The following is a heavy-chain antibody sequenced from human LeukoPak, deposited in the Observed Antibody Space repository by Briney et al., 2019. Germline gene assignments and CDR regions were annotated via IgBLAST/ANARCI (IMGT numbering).Heavy chain of an antibody. Sequence: GASVKVSCKASGYTFTGYYMHWVRQAPGQGLEWMGWINPNSGGTNYAQKFQGRVTMTRDTSISTAYMELSRLRSDDTAVYYCARGAPTVTNTPNFDYWGQGTLVTVSS. D-gene: IGHD4-17*01. CDR3: ARGAPTVTNTPNFDY. CDR2: INPNSGGT. CDR1: GYTFTGYY. V-gene: IGHV1-2*02. J-gene: IGHJ4*02.